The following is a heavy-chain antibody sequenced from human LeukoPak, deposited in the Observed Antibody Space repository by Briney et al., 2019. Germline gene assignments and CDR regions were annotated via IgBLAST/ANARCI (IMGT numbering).Heavy chain of an antibody. J-gene: IGHJ3*02. CDR2: INPNSGGT. CDR1: GYILSDHY. CDR3: ARSRRLGAFRDAFDI. Sequence: ASVKVSCKASGYILSDHYMNWVRQAPGQGLEWMGWINPNSGGTNYAQKFQGRVTMTRDASISSVYMELSSLRSDDTAVYYCARSRRLGAFRDAFDIWGQGTMVTVSS. V-gene: IGHV1-2*02. D-gene: IGHD1-26*01.